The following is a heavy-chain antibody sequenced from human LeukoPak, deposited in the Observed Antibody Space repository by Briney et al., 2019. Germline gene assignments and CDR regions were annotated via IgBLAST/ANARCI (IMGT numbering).Heavy chain of an antibody. V-gene: IGHV3-23*01. CDR1: GFTFSSYA. D-gene: IGHD6-19*01. Sequence: GGSLRLSCAASGFTFSSYAMSWVRQPPGRGLEGVSAISGSGGSTYYADSVKGRFTISRDNSKNTLYLQMNSLRAEDTAVYYCAKAVAGISLPDYWGQGTLVTVSS. CDR2: ISGSGGST. CDR3: AKAVAGISLPDY. J-gene: IGHJ4*02.